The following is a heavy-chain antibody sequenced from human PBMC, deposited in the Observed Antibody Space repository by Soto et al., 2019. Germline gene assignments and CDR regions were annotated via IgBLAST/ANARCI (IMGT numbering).Heavy chain of an antibody. CDR1: GFTFSSYA. D-gene: IGHD3-22*01. CDR2: ISGSGGST. J-gene: IGHJ3*02. Sequence: GGSLRLSCAASGFTFSSYAMSWGRQAPWKGLEWVSAISGSGGSTYYADSVKGRFTISRDNSKNTLYLQMNSLRAEDTAVYYCAKVFVSWYYDSSPFRGAFDIWGQGSMVTVSS. CDR3: AKVFVSWYYDSSPFRGAFDI. V-gene: IGHV3-23*01.